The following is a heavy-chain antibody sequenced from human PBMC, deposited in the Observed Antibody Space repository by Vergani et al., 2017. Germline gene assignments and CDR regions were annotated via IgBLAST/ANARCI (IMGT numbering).Heavy chain of an antibody. Sequence: QVQLVQSGADVKKPGASVKVSCKASGYTFTGYYIHWVRQAPGQGLEWMGWINPNSGGTNSAQKFQGRVTMTRDTSISTAYMELRRLRSDDTAVYYCAAGTMITIWYMDVWGKGTTVTVSS. CDR1: GYTFTGYY. CDR3: AAGTMITIWYMDV. J-gene: IGHJ6*03. CDR2: INPNSGGT. D-gene: IGHD3-22*01. V-gene: IGHV1-2*02.